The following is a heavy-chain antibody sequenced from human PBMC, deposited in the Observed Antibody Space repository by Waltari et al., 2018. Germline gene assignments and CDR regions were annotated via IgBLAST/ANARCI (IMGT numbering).Heavy chain of an antibody. CDR3: ARGTLGYGSGSYVYYGMDV. Sequence: EVQLAESGGGFVQPGGSLRLSCAASGFTFRSYDMHWVRQTPGNGLEWVSGIGTAGDTYYSGSVKGRFTISRENAKDSLSLQMSSLSAGDTAVYYCARGTLGYGSGSYVYYGMDVWGQGTTVTVSS. J-gene: IGHJ6*02. CDR2: IGTAGDT. CDR1: GFTFRSYD. D-gene: IGHD3-10*01. V-gene: IGHV3-13*01.